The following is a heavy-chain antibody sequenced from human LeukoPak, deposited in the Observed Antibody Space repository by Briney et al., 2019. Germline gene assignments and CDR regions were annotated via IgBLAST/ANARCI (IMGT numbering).Heavy chain of an antibody. J-gene: IGHJ4*02. CDR3: ARSIAAADYYFDY. Sequence: SETLSLTCTVSGGSISSYYWGWIRQPPGKGLEWIGYIYYSGSTNYNPSLKSRVTISVDTSKNQFSLKLSSVTAADTAVYYCARSIAAADYYFDYWGQGTLVTVSS. V-gene: IGHV4-59*08. D-gene: IGHD6-13*01. CDR2: IYYSGST. CDR1: GGSISSYY.